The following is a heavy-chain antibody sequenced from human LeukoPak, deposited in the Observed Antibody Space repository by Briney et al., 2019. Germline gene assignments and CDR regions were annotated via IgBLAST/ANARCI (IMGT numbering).Heavy chain of an antibody. CDR3: ARERRAVDINWFDS. D-gene: IGHD3/OR15-3a*01. CDR2: IQPDGSEE. Sequence: GGSLRLSCVASGFSFSSNWMSWVRQAPGKGLEWVGNIQPDGSEEYPVDSVKGRFTISRDNARNSLYLQMNSLRAEDTAVYYCARERRAVDINWFDSWGQGTLVTVSS. J-gene: IGHJ5*01. V-gene: IGHV3-7*01. CDR1: GFSFSSNW.